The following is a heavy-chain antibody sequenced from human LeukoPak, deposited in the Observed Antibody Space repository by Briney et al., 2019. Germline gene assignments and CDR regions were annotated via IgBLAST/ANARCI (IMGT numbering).Heavy chain of an antibody. CDR2: NSYDGSHK. Sequence: GGSLRLSCEASGFTLSNYVMHWVRQAPGQGPEWVALNSYDGSHKWYADSVKGRFSISRDNSKNTLYLQMDSLRAEDTAVYHCAKVIMSSATSPPSWYYYGMDVWGQGTTVTVSS. CDR3: AKVIMSSATSPPSWYYYGMDV. D-gene: IGHD3-3*01. CDR1: GFTLSNYV. V-gene: IGHV3-30*18. J-gene: IGHJ6*02.